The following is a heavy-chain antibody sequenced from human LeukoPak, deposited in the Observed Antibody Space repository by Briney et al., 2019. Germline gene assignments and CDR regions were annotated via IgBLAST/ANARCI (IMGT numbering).Heavy chain of an antibody. CDR2: ISSSSSYI. J-gene: IGHJ4*02. CDR3: ARAGYSMVRGYFDY. CDR1: GFTFSSYA. D-gene: IGHD6-13*01. Sequence: GRSLRLSCAASGFTFSSYAMHWVRQAPGKGLEWVSSISSSSSYIYYADSVKGRFTISRDNAKNSLYLQVNSLRAEDTAVYYCARAGYSMVRGYFDYWGQGTLVTVSS. V-gene: IGHV3-21*01.